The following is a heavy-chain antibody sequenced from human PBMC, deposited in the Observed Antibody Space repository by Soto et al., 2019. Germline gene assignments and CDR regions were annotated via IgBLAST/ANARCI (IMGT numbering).Heavy chain of an antibody. CDR1: GYTFTGYY. J-gene: IGHJ6*02. D-gene: IGHD6-6*01. CDR2: INPNSGGT. V-gene: IGHV1-2*02. CDR3: ARVSAQLVYYYYGMDV. Sequence: ASVKVSCEASGYTFTGYYMHWVRQAPGQGLEWMGWINPNSGGTNYAQKFQGRVTMTRDTSISTAYMELSRLRSDDTAVYYCARVSAQLVYYYYGMDVWGQGTTVTVSS.